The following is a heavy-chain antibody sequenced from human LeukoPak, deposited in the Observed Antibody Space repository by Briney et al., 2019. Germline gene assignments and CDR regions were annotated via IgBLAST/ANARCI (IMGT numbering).Heavy chain of an antibody. CDR1: GFTFSSYS. D-gene: IGHD6-13*01. V-gene: IGHV3-21*01. Sequence: PGGSLRLSCAASGFTFSSYSVNWVRQAPGKGLEWVSSISSSSSYIYYADSVKGRFTISRDNAKNSLYLQMNSLRTEDTAVYYCARVVAAAGENWFDPWGQGTLVTVSS. CDR2: ISSSSSYI. CDR3: ARVVAAAGENWFDP. J-gene: IGHJ5*02.